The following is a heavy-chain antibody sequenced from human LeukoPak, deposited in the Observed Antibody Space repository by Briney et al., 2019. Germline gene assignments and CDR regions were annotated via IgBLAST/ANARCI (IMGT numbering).Heavy chain of an antibody. V-gene: IGHV3-23*01. CDR2: VSDGGYYT. D-gene: IGHD2-15*01. J-gene: IGHJ4*02. CDR1: GFSFTTYV. Sequence: GGSLRLSCAASGFSFTTYVMTSVRQAPRKGLGWVSRVSDGGYYTYYADSVKGRFTISRDNSKNTLYLQMNSLRAEDTAVYYCAKGTLPDYWGQGTLVTVSS. CDR3: AKGTLPDY.